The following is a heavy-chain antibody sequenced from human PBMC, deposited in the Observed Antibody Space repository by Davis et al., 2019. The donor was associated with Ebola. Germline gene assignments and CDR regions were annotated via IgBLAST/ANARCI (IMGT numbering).Heavy chain of an antibody. Sequence: PSETLSLTCSFSDGSISSHYWNWIRQPPGKGLERVGIIYDSGRTNYNPSLKSRVTISADTSKNQFSLNLRSVTAADTAVYYCVRFGRGAYWGQGTLVTVSS. D-gene: IGHD3-16*01. CDR2: IYDSGRT. CDR3: VRFGRGAY. J-gene: IGHJ4*02. V-gene: IGHV4-59*11. CDR1: DGSISSHY.